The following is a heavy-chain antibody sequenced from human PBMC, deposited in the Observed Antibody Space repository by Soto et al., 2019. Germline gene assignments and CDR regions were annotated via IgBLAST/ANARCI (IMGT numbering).Heavy chain of an antibody. Sequence: EVQLVQSGAEVKKPGESLRISCEGSGYPFPTYWITWVRQMPGKGLEWMVRIDPHDSYTTYGPSFQGHVSISIDKSIRTAYLQWSSLKASDTAIYYCARHGFYGFDIWGRGTMVTVSS. D-gene: IGHD2-2*03. V-gene: IGHV5-10-1*03. J-gene: IGHJ3*02. CDR2: IDPHDSYT. CDR3: ARHGFYGFDI. CDR1: GYPFPTYW.